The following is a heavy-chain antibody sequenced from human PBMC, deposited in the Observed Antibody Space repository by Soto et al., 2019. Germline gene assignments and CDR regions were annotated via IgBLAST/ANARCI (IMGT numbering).Heavy chain of an antibody. V-gene: IGHV3-30-3*01. CDR2: ILHDGNNK. Sequence: HVQLVESGGGVVQPGRSLRLSCAASGFTFSNYIMHWVRQAPGKGLEWVAIILHDGNNKYYADSVKGRFTISRDNSKNTLYLQMNNLRTEDTAIYYCARDDEGGSYCDLGYWGQGTLVTVSS. J-gene: IGHJ4*02. D-gene: IGHD3-10*01. CDR1: GFTFSNYI. CDR3: ARDDEGGSYCDLGY.